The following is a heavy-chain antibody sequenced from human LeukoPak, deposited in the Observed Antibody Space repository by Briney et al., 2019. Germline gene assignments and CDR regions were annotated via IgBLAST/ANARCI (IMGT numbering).Heavy chain of an antibody. CDR1: GFTFSSYA. CDR2: ILYDGSNK. Sequence: GRSLRLSCAASGFTFSSYAMHWVRQAPGRGLEWVAVILYDGSNKYYADSVKGRFTISRDNSKNTLYLQMNSLRAEDTAVYYCARDGITYSSSWYDRPDYWGQGTLVTVSS. J-gene: IGHJ4*02. V-gene: IGHV3-30-3*01. D-gene: IGHD6-13*01. CDR3: ARDGITYSSSWYDRPDY.